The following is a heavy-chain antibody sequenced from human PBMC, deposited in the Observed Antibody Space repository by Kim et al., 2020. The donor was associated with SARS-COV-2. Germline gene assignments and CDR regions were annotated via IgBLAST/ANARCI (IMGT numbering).Heavy chain of an antibody. CDR2: IYYSGST. J-gene: IGHJ4*02. CDR1: GGSISSYY. D-gene: IGHD3-10*01. V-gene: IGHV4-59*13. CDR3: ARDMRGVRGVTPTD. Sequence: SETLSLTCTVSGGSISSYYWSWIRQPPGKGLEWIGYIYYSGSTNYNPSLKSRVTISVDTSKNQFSLKLSSVTAADTAVYYCARDMRGVRGVTPTDWGQGTLVTVSS.